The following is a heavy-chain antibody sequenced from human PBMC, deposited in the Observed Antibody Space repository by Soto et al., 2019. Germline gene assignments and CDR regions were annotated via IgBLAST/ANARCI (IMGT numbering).Heavy chain of an antibody. D-gene: IGHD6-19*01. CDR2: IRSKANSYAT. J-gene: IGHJ4*02. CDR3: TSHGQQWLGNRDFDY. Sequence: EVQLVESGGGLVQPGGSLKLSCAASGFTFSGSAMHWVRQASGKGLEWVGRIRSKANSYATAYAASVKGRFTISRDDSKNMAYLQMNSLKTEDTAVYYCTSHGQQWLGNRDFDYWGQGTLVTVSS. V-gene: IGHV3-73*01. CDR1: GFTFSGSA.